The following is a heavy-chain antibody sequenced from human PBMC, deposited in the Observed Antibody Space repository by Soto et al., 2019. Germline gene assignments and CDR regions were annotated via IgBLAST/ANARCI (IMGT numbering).Heavy chain of an antibody. Sequence: GGSLRLSCAASGFTFSSYEMNWVRQAPGKGLEWVSYISSSGSTIYYADSVKGRFTISRDNAKNSLYLQMNSLRAEDTGVYYCARGGRDSSSSSCYSRGAFDIWGQGTMVTVSS. CDR1: GFTFSSYE. CDR2: ISSSGSTI. D-gene: IGHD2-2*01. V-gene: IGHV3-48*03. J-gene: IGHJ3*02. CDR3: ARGGRDSSSSSCYSRGAFDI.